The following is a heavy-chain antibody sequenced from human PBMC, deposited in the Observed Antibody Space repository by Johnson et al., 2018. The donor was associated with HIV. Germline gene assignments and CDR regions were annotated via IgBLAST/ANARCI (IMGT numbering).Heavy chain of an antibody. J-gene: IGHJ3*02. CDR1: GFTFSSYA. Sequence: QVQLVESGGGVVQPGRSLRLSCAASGFTFSSYAMHWVRQAPGKGLEWVAVIRYDGSNKYYADSVKGRFTISRDNAKNSLYLQMNSLRAEDTAVYYCARGIVGAEEGAFDIWGQGTLVTVSS. CDR2: IRYDGSNK. V-gene: IGHV3-33*08. D-gene: IGHD1-26*01. CDR3: ARGIVGAEEGAFDI.